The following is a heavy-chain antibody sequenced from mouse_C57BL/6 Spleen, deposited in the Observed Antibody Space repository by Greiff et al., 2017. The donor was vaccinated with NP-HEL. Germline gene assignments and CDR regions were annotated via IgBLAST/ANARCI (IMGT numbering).Heavy chain of an antibody. J-gene: IGHJ4*01. CDR3: ARSHYGSSYDYYAMDY. Sequence: QVHVKQPGTELVKPGASGYTFTSYWMHWVKQRPGQGLEWIGNINPSNGGTNYNEKFKSKATLTVDKSSSTAYMQLSSLTSEDSAVYYCARSHYGSSYDYYAMDYWGQGTSVTVSS. CDR2: INPSNGGT. V-gene: IGHV1-53*01. CDR1: GYTFTSYW. D-gene: IGHD1-1*01.